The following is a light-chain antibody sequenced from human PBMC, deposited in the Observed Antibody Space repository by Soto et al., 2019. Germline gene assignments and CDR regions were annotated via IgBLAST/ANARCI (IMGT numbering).Light chain of an antibody. CDR3: QQRSSPSWT. CDR2: DTS. CDR1: QRISEY. Sequence: VLTQSPATLSLSPGERATLSCRASQRISEYLAWYQQKPGQPPRLVIYDTSIRATGVPARFSGSGSGTEFTLTITDLEPEDFAVYYCQQRSSPSWTCGQGTKVEVK. V-gene: IGKV3-11*01. J-gene: IGKJ1*01.